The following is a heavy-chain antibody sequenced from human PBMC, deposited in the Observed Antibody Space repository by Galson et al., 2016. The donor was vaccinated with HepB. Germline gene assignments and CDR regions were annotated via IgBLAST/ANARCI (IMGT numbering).Heavy chain of an antibody. J-gene: IGHJ6*02. CDR1: GFTYTSYS. CDR3: TKADTIFAAGPGYYGLDV. CDR2: ISGRGVST. V-gene: IGHV3-23*01. Sequence: SLRLSCAASGFTYTSYSMTWVRQAPGKGLEWVSGISGRGVSTYYADSVKGRFTISRDNSKNTLYLQMNSLRAEDTAVYYCTKADTIFAAGPGYYGLDVWGQGTTVTVSS. D-gene: IGHD3-3*01.